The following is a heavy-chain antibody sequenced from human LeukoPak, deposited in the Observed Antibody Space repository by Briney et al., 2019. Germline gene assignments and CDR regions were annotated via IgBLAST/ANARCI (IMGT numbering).Heavy chain of an antibody. J-gene: IGHJ4*02. D-gene: IGHD6-13*01. CDR1: GGSISSSNW. CDR2: IYHSGST. V-gene: IGHV4-4*02. CDR3: ASVPRGPDIAAAGTPGSYYFDY. Sequence: SGTLSLTCAVSGGSISSSNWWSWVRQPPGKGLEWIGEIYHSGSTNYNPSLKSRVTISVDKSKNQFSLKLSSVTAADTAVYYCASVPRGPDIAAAGTPGSYYFDYWGQGTLATVSS.